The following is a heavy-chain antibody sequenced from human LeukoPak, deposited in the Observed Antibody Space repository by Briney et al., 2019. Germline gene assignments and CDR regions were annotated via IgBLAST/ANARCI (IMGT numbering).Heavy chain of an antibody. CDR3: ARDGPAAPFDY. J-gene: IGHJ4*02. V-gene: IGHV3-48*04. Sequence: GGSLRLSCAASGFTFSSYSMNWVRQAPGKGLEWVSYISSSSSTIYYADSVKGRFTISRDNAKHSLYLQMNSLRAEDTAVYYCARDGPAAPFDYWGRGTRVPVSA. CDR2: ISSSSSTI. CDR1: GFTFSSYS.